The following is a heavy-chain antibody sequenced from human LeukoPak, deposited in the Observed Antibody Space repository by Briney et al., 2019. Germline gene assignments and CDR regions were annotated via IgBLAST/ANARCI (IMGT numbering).Heavy chain of an antibody. V-gene: IGHV4-34*01. D-gene: IGHD3-9*01. CDR1: GGSFSGYY. J-gene: IGHJ2*01. Sequence: PSETLPLTCAVHGGSFSGYYWSWIRQPPGKGLEWIGEINHSGSTNYNPSLKSRVTISVDTSKNQFSLKLSSVTAADTAVYYCARASDPDYDILTGYLPYWYFDLWGRGTLVTVSS. CDR3: ARASDPDYDILTGYLPYWYFDL. CDR2: INHSGST.